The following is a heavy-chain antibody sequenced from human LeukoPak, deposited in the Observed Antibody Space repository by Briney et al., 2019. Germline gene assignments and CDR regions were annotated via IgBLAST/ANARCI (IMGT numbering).Heavy chain of an antibody. CDR2: IKQDGSEK. J-gene: IGHJ4*02. CDR3: SRSLNN. CDR1: GFTFSNYW. V-gene: IGHV3-7*01. Sequence: GGSLRLSCAASGFTFSNYWMGWIRQAPAKGLEWVANIKQDGSEKYYVDSAKGRFTISRDNAKSSLYLQMDRVRVEDTAIYYCSRSLNNWGQGTLVTVSS.